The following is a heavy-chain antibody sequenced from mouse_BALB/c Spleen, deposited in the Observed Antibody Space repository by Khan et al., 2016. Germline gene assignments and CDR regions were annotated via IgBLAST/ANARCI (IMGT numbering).Heavy chain of an antibody. CDR1: GYTFSNYW. Sequence: QVQLQQSGAELMKPGASVKISGKATGYTFSNYWIEWVKQRSGHGLEWIGDILPGNANSNYNENLKGKATLTADTSSNTSYMQLSSLTSEDSAIYYRARAWYSMDYWGQGTSVTVSS. V-gene: IGHV1-9*01. CDR2: ILPGNANS. CDR3: ARAWYSMDY. J-gene: IGHJ4*01.